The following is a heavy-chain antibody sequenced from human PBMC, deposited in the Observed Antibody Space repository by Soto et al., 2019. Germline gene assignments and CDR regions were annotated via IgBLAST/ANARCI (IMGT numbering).Heavy chain of an antibody. CDR1: GYSFTSYW. J-gene: IGHJ6*02. CDR3: ARKSSSSGYNYYYYGMDV. D-gene: IGHD3-22*01. Sequence: PGESLKISCKGSGYSFTSYWIGWVRQMPGKGLEWMGIIYPGDSDTRYSPSFQGQVTISADKSISTAYLQWSSLKASDTAMYYCARKSSSSGYNYYYYGMDVRGQGTTVTVSS. CDR2: IYPGDSDT. V-gene: IGHV5-51*01.